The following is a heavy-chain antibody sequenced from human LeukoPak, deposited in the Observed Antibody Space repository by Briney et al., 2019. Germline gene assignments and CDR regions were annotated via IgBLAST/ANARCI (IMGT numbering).Heavy chain of an antibody. D-gene: IGHD2-2*01. CDR1: GGSISSSY. CDR2: IYTSGST. V-gene: IGHV4-4*09. CDR3: ARHGRGVVVPAASTLGDRRAFDP. J-gene: IGHJ5*02. Sequence: PSETLSLTCTVSGGSISSSYWSWIRQPPGKGLEWIGYIYTSGSTNYNPSLKSRVTISVDTSKNQFSLKLSSVTAADTAVYYCARHGRGVVVPAASTLGDRRAFDPWGQGTLVTVSS.